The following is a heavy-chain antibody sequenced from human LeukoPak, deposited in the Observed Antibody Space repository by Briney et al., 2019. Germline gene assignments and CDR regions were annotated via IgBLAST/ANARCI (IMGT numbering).Heavy chain of an antibody. Sequence: SVKVSCKASGGTFSSYAISWVRQAPGQGLEWMGGIIPIFGTANYAQKFQGRVTITADESTSTAYMELSSLRSEDTAVYYCARVLGSGQQLVKGNAFDIWGQGTMVTVSP. D-gene: IGHD6-13*01. CDR1: GGTFSSYA. CDR3: ARVLGSGQQLVKGNAFDI. J-gene: IGHJ3*02. V-gene: IGHV1-69*13. CDR2: IIPIFGTA.